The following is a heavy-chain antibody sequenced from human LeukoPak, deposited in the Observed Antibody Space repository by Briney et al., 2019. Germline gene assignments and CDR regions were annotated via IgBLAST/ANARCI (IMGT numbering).Heavy chain of an antibody. Sequence: SETLSLTCTVSGGSISSHYWSWIRQPPGKGLEWIGYIYYSGSTNYNPSLKSRVTISVDTSKNQFSLKLSSVTAADTAVYYCARYYSNYVGGYWFDPWGQGTLVTVSS. V-gene: IGHV4-59*11. CDR3: ARYYSNYVGGYWFDP. J-gene: IGHJ5*02. CDR1: GGSISSHY. CDR2: IYYSGST. D-gene: IGHD4-11*01.